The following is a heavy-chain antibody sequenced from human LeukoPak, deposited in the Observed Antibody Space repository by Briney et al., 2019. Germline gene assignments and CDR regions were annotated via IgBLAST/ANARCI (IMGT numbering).Heavy chain of an antibody. V-gene: IGHV1-18*01. D-gene: IGHD5-12*01. CDR3: ARDYSGNDPFDY. CDR1: GYTFTSYG. Sequence: PRASVKVSCKASGYTFTSYGISWVRQAPGQGLEWMGWISAYNGNTSYAQKLQGRVTMTTDTSTSTAYMELRSLRSDDTAVYYCARDYSGNDPFDYWGQGTLVTVSS. J-gene: IGHJ4*02. CDR2: ISAYNGNT.